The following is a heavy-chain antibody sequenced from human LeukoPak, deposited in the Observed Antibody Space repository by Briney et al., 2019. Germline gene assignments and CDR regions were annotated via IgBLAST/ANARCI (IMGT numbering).Heavy chain of an antibody. Sequence: GASVKVSCKASGYTFTDYYMHWVQQAPGKGLEWMGRVDPEDGETIYAEKFQGRVTITADTSTDTAYMELSSLRSEDTAVYYCARQIYCDADCYSSDGFDVWGQGTRVIVSS. CDR3: ARQIYCDADCYSSDGFDV. CDR2: VDPEDGET. V-gene: IGHV1-69-2*01. CDR1: GYTFTDYY. D-gene: IGHD2-21*01. J-gene: IGHJ3*01.